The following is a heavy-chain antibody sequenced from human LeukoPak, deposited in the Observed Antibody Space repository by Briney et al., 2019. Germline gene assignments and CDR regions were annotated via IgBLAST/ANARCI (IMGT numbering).Heavy chain of an antibody. V-gene: IGHV1-3*01. D-gene: IGHD1-1*01. CDR3: ASGFRSGYNWNDVGFGMDV. J-gene: IGHJ6*02. Sequence: ASVKVSCKTSGYTFTSYAMHWVRQAPGQRLEWMGWINAGNGNTKYSQKFQGRVTITRDTSASAAYMELSSLRSEDTAVYYCASGFRSGYNWNDVGFGMDVWGQGTTVTVSS. CDR2: INAGNGNT. CDR1: GYTFTSYA.